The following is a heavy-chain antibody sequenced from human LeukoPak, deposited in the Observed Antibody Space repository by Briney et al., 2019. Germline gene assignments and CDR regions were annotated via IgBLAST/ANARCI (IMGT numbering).Heavy chain of an antibody. J-gene: IGHJ4*02. V-gene: IGHV4-59*11. CDR1: GGSMTNHY. D-gene: IGHD6-6*01. CDR3: ARSIAAGLQYYFDY. Sequence: NSSETLSLTCTASGGSMTNHYWSWIRQPPGKGLEWIAFIHYRGHTDYNPSLKSRVTISVDTSKNQFSLKLSSVTAADTAVYYCARSIAAGLQYYFDYWGQGTLVTVSS. CDR2: IHYRGHT.